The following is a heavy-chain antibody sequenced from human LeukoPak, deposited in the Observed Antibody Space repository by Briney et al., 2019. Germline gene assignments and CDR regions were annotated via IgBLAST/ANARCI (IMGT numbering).Heavy chain of an antibody. J-gene: IGHJ4*02. V-gene: IGHV3-7*02. CDR1: GFTFSTYW. CDR2: MKHDGREE. CDR3: ARSARDSEYTNMDY. D-gene: IGHD5-18*01. Sequence: GGSLRLSCAASGFTFSTYWMTWVRQAPGKGLEGGANMKHDGREENYVDSVKGRSTISRDNGKNSVYLQINSLSAEDTAVYYCARSARDSEYTNMDYWGQGTLVTVSS.